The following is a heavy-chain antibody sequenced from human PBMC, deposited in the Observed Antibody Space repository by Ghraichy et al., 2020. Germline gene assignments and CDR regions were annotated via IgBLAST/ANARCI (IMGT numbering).Heavy chain of an antibody. D-gene: IGHD2-21*02. CDR1: GGSFSGYY. CDR3: ARGRRGIVVVTARRYNWFDP. J-gene: IGHJ5*02. CDR2: INHSGST. Sequence: SETLSLTCAVYGGSFSGYYWSWIRQPPGKGLEWIGEINHSGSTNYNPSLKSRVTISVDTSKNQFSLKLSSVTAADTAVYYCARGRRGIVVVTARRYNWFDPWGQGTLVTVSS. V-gene: IGHV4-34*01.